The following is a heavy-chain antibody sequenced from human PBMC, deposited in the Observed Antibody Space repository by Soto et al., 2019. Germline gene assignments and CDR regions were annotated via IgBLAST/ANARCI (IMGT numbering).Heavy chain of an antibody. V-gene: IGHV3-23*01. CDR3: AKDKRPDGAWDFYY. J-gene: IGHJ4*02. CDR1: GFTFSRYT. Sequence: PGGSLRLSCAASGFTFSRYTMSWVRQVPGKGLEWVSGINGGDGPSYYADSVKGRFTISRDNSQNTLYLQMNSLRAEDTAIYYCAKDKRPDGAWDFYYWGQGTLVTVSS. CDR2: INGGDGPS. D-gene: IGHD1-1*01.